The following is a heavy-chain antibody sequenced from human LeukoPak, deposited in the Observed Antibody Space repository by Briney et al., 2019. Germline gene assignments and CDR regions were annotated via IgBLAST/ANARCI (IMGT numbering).Heavy chain of an antibody. CDR2: ISSSGSTI. D-gene: IGHD6-13*01. Sequence: GGSLRLSCAASGFSFSSYWMSWVRQAPGKGLEWVSYISSSGSTIYYADSVKGRFTISRDNAKNSLYLQMNSLRAEDTAVYYCARVIAAAAYYYGMDVWGKGTTVTVSS. CDR3: ARVIAAAAYYYGMDV. J-gene: IGHJ6*04. CDR1: GFSFSSYW. V-gene: IGHV3-48*04.